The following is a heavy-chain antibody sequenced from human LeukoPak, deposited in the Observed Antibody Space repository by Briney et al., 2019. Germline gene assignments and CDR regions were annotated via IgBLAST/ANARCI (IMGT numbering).Heavy chain of an antibody. CDR1: GFTFIDHY. CDR2: IRNKANSYTT. CDR3: ARRNSVTQGLDN. V-gene: IGHV3-72*01. J-gene: IGHJ4*02. D-gene: IGHD5/OR15-5a*01. Sequence: GGSLRLSCAASGFTFIDHYMDWVRQAPGKGLEWIGRIRNKANSYTTEYAASVKGRFTVSRDDSKNSLFLQMNSLESEDTAVYFCARRNSVTQGLDNWGQGTLVTVSS.